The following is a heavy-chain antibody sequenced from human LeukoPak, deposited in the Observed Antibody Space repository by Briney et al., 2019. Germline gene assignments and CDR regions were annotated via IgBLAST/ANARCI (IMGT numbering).Heavy chain of an antibody. CDR2: INHSGST. Sequence: PSETLSLTCAVYGGSFSGYYWSWIRQPPGKGLEWIGEINHSGSTNYNPSLKSRVTISVDTSKNQFSLKLSSVTAADTAVYYCARGVRYCSSTSCPNWFDPWGQGTLVTVSS. V-gene: IGHV4-34*01. J-gene: IGHJ5*02. CDR3: ARGVRYCSSTSCPNWFDP. D-gene: IGHD2-2*01. CDR1: GGSFSGYY.